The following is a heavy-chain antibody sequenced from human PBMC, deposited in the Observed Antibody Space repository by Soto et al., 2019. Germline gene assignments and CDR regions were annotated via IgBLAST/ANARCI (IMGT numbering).Heavy chain of an antibody. J-gene: IGHJ4*02. Sequence: QVPLVQSGAEVKKPGSSVKVSCKASGGTFSSYTISWVRQAPGQGLEWMGRIIPILGIANYAQKFQGRVTITADKSTSTAYMELSSLRSEDTAVYYCAIVVVPAADFDYWGQGTLVTVSS. CDR1: GGTFSSYT. D-gene: IGHD2-2*01. V-gene: IGHV1-69*02. CDR2: IIPILGIA. CDR3: AIVVVPAADFDY.